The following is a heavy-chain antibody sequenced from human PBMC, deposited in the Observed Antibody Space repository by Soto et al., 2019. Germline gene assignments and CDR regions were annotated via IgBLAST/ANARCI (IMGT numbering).Heavy chain of an antibody. CDR2: IKSKTDGGTT. J-gene: IGHJ6*03. CDR3: TRAARTYYYYYMDV. V-gene: IGHV3-15*01. D-gene: IGHD6-6*01. CDR1: GFTFSNAW. Sequence: GGSLRLSCAASGFTFSNAWMSWVRQAPGKGLEWVGRIKSKTDGGTTDYAAPVKGRFTISRDDSKNTLYLQMNSLKTEDTAVYYCTRAARTYYYYYMDVWGKGTTVTVSS.